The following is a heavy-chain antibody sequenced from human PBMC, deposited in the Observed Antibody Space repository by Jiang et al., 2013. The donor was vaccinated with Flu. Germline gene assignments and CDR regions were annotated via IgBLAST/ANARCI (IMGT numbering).Heavy chain of an antibody. CDR2: INHSGST. CDR3: ARVFRKRVTMVRGVIITPGMDV. D-gene: IGHD3-10*01. J-gene: IGHJ6*01. Sequence: LLKPSETLSLTCAVYGGSFSGYYWSWIRQPPGKGLEWIGEINHSGSTNYNPSLKSRVTISVDTSKNQFSLKLSSVTAADTAVYYCARVFRKRVTMVRGVIITPGMDVWG. V-gene: IGHV4-34*01. CDR1: GGSFSGYY.